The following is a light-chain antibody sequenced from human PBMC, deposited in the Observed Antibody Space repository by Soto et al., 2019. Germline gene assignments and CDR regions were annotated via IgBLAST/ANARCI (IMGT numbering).Light chain of an antibody. Sequence: QSALTQPASVSGSPGQSITISCTGTSSDVGSYNLVSWYQQHPGKAPKFMIYEVIKRLLGVSIRFSGSNSGNTASLTFFGLQAEDEADYYCCSYAGSSTPLIFGTGTKVTV. V-gene: IGLV2-23*02. CDR2: EVI. CDR3: CSYAGSSTPLI. J-gene: IGLJ1*01. CDR1: SSDVGSYNL.